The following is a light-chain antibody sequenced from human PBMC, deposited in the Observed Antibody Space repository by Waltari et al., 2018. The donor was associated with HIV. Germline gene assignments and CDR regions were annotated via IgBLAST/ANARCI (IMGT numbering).Light chain of an antibody. CDR3: QVWDSGSDHPDVV. Sequence: SYVLTQPTSVSVAQGQTARITWGGNNIGSKSGHGYQQKPGQAPVLVVYDDNDRPSGIPERFFGSNSGNTATLTITRVEAGDEADYYCQVWDSGSDHPDVVFGGGTKLTVL. V-gene: IGLV3-21*02. CDR1: NIGSKS. J-gene: IGLJ2*01. CDR2: DDN.